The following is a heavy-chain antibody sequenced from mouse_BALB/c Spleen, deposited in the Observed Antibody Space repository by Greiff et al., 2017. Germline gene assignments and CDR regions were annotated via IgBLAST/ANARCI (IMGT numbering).Heavy chain of an antibody. CDR2: SRNKANDYTT. D-gene: IGHD2-1*01. J-gene: IGHJ1*01. CDR3: ARDFNYGNYWYFDV. CDR1: GFTFSDFY. Sequence: EVHLVESGGGLVQPGGSLRLSCATSGFTFSDFYMEWVRQPPGKRLEWIAASRNKANDYTTEYSASVKGWFIVSRDTSQSILYLQMNALRAEDTAIYYCARDFNYGNYWYFDVWGAGTTVTVSS. V-gene: IGHV7-1*02.